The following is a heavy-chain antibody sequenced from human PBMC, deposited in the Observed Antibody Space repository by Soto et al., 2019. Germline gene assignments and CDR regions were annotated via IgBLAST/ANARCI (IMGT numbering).Heavy chain of an antibody. CDR1: GGSISSGGYY. CDR3: ARGHLPGSSWYNPFDY. J-gene: IGHJ4*02. V-gene: IGHV4-31*03. Sequence: QVQLQESGPGLVKPSQTLSLTCTVSGGSISSGGYYWSWIRQHPGKGLEWIGYIYYSGSTYYNPALKSRVTISVDTSKNQFSLKLSSVTAADTAVYYCARGHLPGSSWYNPFDYWGQGTLVTVSS. CDR2: IYYSGST. D-gene: IGHD6-13*01.